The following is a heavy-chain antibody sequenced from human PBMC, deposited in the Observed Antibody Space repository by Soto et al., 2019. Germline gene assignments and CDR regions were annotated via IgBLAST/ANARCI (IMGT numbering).Heavy chain of an antibody. Sequence: GGSLRLSCAASGFTVTSHYMSWVRQAPGKGLEWVSVIHSGGSTFYAASVKGRFTISRDESTNTMYLQVNSLRAEDTAVYYCARDYYYGSDFYAMDVWGPGSTVTVSS. V-gene: IGHV3-53*01. J-gene: IGHJ6*02. D-gene: IGHD3-10*01. CDR1: GFTVTSHY. CDR3: ARDYYYGSDFYAMDV. CDR2: IHSGGST.